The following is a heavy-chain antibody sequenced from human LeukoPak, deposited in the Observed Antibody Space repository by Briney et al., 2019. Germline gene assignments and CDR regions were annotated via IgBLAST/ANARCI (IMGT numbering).Heavy chain of an antibody. CDR3: AKADSSGYYRGFVDPDY. V-gene: IGHV3-23*01. J-gene: IGHJ4*02. Sequence: GGSLRLSCAASGFTFSSYAMIWVRQAPGKGLEWVSTISGSGGSTYYADPAKGRFTISRDNSKNTLYLQMNSLRAEDTAIYYCAKADSSGYYRGFVDPDYWGQGTLVSVS. D-gene: IGHD3-22*01. CDR1: GFTFSSYA. CDR2: ISGSGGST.